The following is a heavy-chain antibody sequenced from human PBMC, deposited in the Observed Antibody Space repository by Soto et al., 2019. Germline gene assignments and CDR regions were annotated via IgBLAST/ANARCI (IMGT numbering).Heavy chain of an antibody. J-gene: IGHJ4*02. V-gene: IGHV1-2*02. CDR1: GYTFTGYY. CDR2: INPNSGGT. Sequence: ASVKVSCKASGYTFTGYYMHWVRQAPGQGLEWMGWINPNSGGTNYAQKFQGRVTMTRDTSISTAYMELSRLRSDDPAVYYCARDLRAAAGTSYWGQGTLVTVSS. D-gene: IGHD6-13*01. CDR3: ARDLRAAAGTSY.